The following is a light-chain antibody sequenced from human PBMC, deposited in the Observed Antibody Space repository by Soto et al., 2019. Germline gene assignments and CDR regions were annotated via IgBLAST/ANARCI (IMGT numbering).Light chain of an antibody. J-gene: IGKJ1*01. CDR3: QQSYSSWT. V-gene: IGKV1-39*01. Sequence: DIQMTQSPSSLSESVGDRVTITCQASQSISSYLNWYQQKPGKAPKLLIYAASSLQSGVPSRFSGSGSGTDFTLTISSLQPEDFATYYCQQSYSSWTFGQGTKVDIK. CDR1: QSISSY. CDR2: AAS.